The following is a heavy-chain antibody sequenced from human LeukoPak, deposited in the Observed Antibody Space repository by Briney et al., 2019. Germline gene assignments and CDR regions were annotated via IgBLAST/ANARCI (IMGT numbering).Heavy chain of an antibody. J-gene: IGHJ4*02. CDR3: ARLAGDGHNYFDS. Sequence: ESLKVSCKSSGYSFTNYWIVWVRQMPGKGLEWMGIIYPGDSDTRYSPSSRGQVTFSADKSITTAYLQWSSLKASDTAMYYCARLAGDGHNYFDSWGQGTLVTVSS. CDR1: GYSFTNYW. D-gene: IGHD5-24*01. CDR2: IYPGDSDT. V-gene: IGHV5-51*01.